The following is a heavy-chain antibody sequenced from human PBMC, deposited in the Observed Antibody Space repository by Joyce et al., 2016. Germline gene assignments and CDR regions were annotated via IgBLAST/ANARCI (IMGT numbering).Heavy chain of an antibody. D-gene: IGHD2-15*01. CDR3: TRIGDCSGGSCYEGWFDP. CDR2: MRSKAYGGTT. CDR1: GFIFGDYA. J-gene: IGHJ5*02. V-gene: IGHV3-49*05. Sequence: EVQLVESGGGLVKPGRSLRLSCTSSGFIFGDYAMNWFRQGPGKGLEWVGFMRSKAYGGTTDYGASVKGRFTISRDDSKSIAYLQMNSLKTEDTAVYYCTRIGDCSGGSCYEGWFDPWGQGTLVTVSS.